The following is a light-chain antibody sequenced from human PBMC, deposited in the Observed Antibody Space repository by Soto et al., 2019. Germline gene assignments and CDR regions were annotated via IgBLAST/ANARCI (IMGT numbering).Light chain of an antibody. Sequence: EIVLTQSPGTLSLSPGERATLSCRASQSVSSSYLAWYQQKPGQAPRLLIYGASSRATGIPDRFSGSGSGTDFTLNISRLEPEDFAVYYCQQYGRSPPQTFGQGTKVEIK. CDR3: QQYGRSPPQT. CDR2: GAS. CDR1: QSVSSSY. J-gene: IGKJ1*01. V-gene: IGKV3-20*01.